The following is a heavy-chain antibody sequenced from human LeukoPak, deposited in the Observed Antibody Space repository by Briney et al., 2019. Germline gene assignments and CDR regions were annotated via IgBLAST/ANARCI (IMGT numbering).Heavy chain of an antibody. D-gene: IGHD3-22*01. J-gene: IGHJ3*02. CDR2: INPNSGGT. CDR1: GYAFTCYY. Sequence: ASVKVSCKASGYAFTCYYMHWVRQAPGQGLEWMGWINPNSGGTNYAQKFQGRVTMTRDTSISTAYMELSRLRSDDTAVYYCAREKRNGITMIVVVITEGAFDIWGQGTMVTVSS. CDR3: AREKRNGITMIVVVITEGAFDI. V-gene: IGHV1-2*02.